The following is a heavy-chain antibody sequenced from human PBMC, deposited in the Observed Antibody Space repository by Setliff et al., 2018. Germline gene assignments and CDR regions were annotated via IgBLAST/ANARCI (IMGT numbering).Heavy chain of an antibody. J-gene: IGHJ4*02. Sequence: GGSLRLSCAASGFTFSSYWMHWVRQDPGQGLVWVSRVNDEGSNKYYADSVKGRFTISRDNSKNTVYLEMNSLRAEDTAVYYCAKRGPYCSGGTCHYYFDYWGQGTLVTVSS. CDR2: VNDEGSNK. CDR1: GFTFSSYW. CDR3: AKRGPYCSGGTCHYYFDY. V-gene: IGHV3-30*02. D-gene: IGHD2-15*01.